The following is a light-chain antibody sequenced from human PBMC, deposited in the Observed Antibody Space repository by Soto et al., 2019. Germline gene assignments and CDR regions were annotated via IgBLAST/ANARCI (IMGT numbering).Light chain of an antibody. J-gene: IGLJ1*01. Sequence: QSALTQPPSASGSPGQSVTISCTGTSSDVGAYDYVSWYQQHPGKAPKVMIYEVTIRPSGVSDRFSGAKSGNTASLTVSVLQAEDEADYYCSSYTGGNPSYVFGTGTRSPS. CDR1: SSDVGAYDY. CDR2: EVT. V-gene: IGLV2-8*01. CDR3: SSYTGGNPSYV.